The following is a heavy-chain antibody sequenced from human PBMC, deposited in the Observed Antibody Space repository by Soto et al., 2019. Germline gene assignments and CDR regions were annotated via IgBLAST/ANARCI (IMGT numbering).Heavy chain of an antibody. CDR2: IVVGSGNT. J-gene: IGHJ6*02. CDR3: AADRRGFYGMDV. CDR1: GFTFTSSA. Sequence: QMQLVQSGPEVKKPGTSVKVSCKASGFTFTSSAVQWVRQARGQCLEWIGWIVVGSGNTNYAQKFQERVTITRDMSTSTAYMELSSLRSEDTAEYYCAADRRGFYGMDVWGQGTTVTVSS. V-gene: IGHV1-58*01.